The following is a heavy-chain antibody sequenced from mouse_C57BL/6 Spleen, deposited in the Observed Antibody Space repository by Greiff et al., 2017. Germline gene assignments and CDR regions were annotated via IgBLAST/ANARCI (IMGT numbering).Heavy chain of an antibody. D-gene: IGHD2-4*01. CDR3: ARHERGSSFMITTGAMDY. CDR1: GYTFTEYS. J-gene: IGHJ4*01. V-gene: IGHV1-62-2*01. Sequence: QVQLQQSGAELVKPGASVQLSCKASGYTFTEYSIHWVKQRSGQGLEWIGWFYPGSGSIKYNEKFKDKATLTADKSSSTFYMGLSRLTSEDSAVYFCARHERGSSFMITTGAMDYWGQGTSVTVSS. CDR2: FYPGSGSI.